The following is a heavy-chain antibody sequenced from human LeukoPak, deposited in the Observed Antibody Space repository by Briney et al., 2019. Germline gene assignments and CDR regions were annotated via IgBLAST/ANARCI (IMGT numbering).Heavy chain of an antibody. CDR1: VFTFSSYA. V-gene: IGHV3-64*01. CDR2: ISSNGGST. CDR3: ARDPGIAVAGYYSYYYYMDV. Sequence: GGSLRLSCAASVFTFSSYAMHWVRQAPGKGLEYGSAISSNGGSTYYANSVKGRFTISRDNSKNTLYLKMGSLRAEDMAVYYCARDPGIAVAGYYSYYYYMDVWGKGTTVTVSS. J-gene: IGHJ6*03. D-gene: IGHD6-19*01.